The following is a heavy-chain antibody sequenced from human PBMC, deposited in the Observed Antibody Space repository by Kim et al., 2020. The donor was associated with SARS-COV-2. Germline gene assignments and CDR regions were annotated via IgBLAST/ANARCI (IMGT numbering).Heavy chain of an antibody. J-gene: IGHJ4*02. Sequence: TPSRNSRVTISIDTSKNQFSLKLSSVTAADTAVYYCARGPPIGGGDCYSHWGQGTLVTVSS. V-gene: IGHV4-30-2*05. CDR3: ARGPPIGGGDCYSH. D-gene: IGHD2-21*02.